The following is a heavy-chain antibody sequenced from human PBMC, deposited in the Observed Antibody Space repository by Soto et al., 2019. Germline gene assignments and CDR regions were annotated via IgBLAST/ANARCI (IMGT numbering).Heavy chain of an antibody. CDR2: VNNDGSGT. CDR1: GFTFSSYW. V-gene: IGHV3-74*01. CDR3: RRRGYMLAFDM. J-gene: IGHJ3*02. D-gene: IGHD2-8*01. Sequence: EVQLVESGGGLVQPGGSLRLSCAASGFTFSSYWMHWVRQAPGKGLVWVSRVNNDGSGTIYADSVKGRFTISRDNAKNTVYLEMNSLRAEDTALYFCRRRGYMLAFDMWGQATIVTVSS.